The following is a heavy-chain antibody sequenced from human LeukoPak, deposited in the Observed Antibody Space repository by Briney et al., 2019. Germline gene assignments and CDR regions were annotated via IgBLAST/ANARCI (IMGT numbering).Heavy chain of an antibody. J-gene: IGHJ4*02. V-gene: IGHV1-8*01. CDR3: ARGSGEWELTSTHY. Sequence: GASVKVSCKASGYTFTSYDINWVRQATGHGLEWMGWMNPNSGNTGYAQKFQGRVTMTRNTSISTAYMELSSLRSEDTAVYYCARGSGEWELTSTHYWGQGTLVTVSS. CDR2: MNPNSGNT. CDR1: GYTFTSYD. D-gene: IGHD1-26*01.